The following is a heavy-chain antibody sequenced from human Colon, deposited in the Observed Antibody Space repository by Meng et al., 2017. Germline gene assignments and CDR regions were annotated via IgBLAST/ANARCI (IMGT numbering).Heavy chain of an antibody. V-gene: IGHV3-11*01. CDR2: ISRGGSTI. J-gene: IGHJ5*01. D-gene: IGHD3-16*01. CDR3: ARDGTYRRFDS. Sequence: QVRLVEAGGGLVKPGGSLGLSLVASGFSFSDDHMTWISQAPGKGLEWVSYISRGGSTIYYADSVKGRFTISRDDAKNSLYLQMNSLRAEDTAVYYCARDGTYRRFDSWGQGTLVTVSS. CDR1: GFSFSDDH.